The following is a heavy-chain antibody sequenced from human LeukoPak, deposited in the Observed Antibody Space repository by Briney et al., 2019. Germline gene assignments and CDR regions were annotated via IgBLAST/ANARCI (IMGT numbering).Heavy chain of an antibody. V-gene: IGHV3-23*01. CDR3: ARDGSGYSSGWYGGMDV. J-gene: IGHJ6*02. D-gene: IGHD6-19*01. Sequence: GGSLRLSCAASGFTFRTYAMNWVRQAPGKGLEWVSLITGNGGAIYYADSVKGRFTISRDNSKNTLYLQMNSLRAEDTAVYYCARDGSGYSSGWYGGMDVWGQGTTVTVSS. CDR1: GFTFRTYA. CDR2: ITGNGGAI.